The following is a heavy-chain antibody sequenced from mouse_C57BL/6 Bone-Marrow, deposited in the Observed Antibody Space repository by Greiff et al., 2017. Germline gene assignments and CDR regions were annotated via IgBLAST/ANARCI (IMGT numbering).Heavy chain of an antibody. V-gene: IGHV1-5*01. CDR3: TRWRDYYGSSLYFDY. J-gene: IGHJ2*01. D-gene: IGHD1-1*01. Sequence: EVQLQQSGTVLARPGASVKMSCKTSGYTFTSYWMHWVKQRPGQGLEWIGAIYPGNSDTSYNQKFKGKAKLTAVTSASTAYMELSSLTNEDSAVXYCTRWRDYYGSSLYFDYWGQGTTLTVSS. CDR1: GYTFTSYW. CDR2: IYPGNSDT.